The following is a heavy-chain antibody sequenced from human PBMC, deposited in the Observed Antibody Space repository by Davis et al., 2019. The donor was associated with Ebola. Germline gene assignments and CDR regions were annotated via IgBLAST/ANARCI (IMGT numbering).Heavy chain of an antibody. J-gene: IGHJ4*02. Sequence: MPSETLSPTCALYGGSFSGYYWSWIRQPPGKGLEWIGEINHSGSTNYNPSLKSRVTISVDTSKTQFSLKLSSVTAADTAVYYCARHVGGGWPTFDYWGQGTLVTVPS. CDR3: ARHVGGGWPTFDY. V-gene: IGHV4-34*01. CDR1: GGSFSGYY. D-gene: IGHD6-19*01. CDR2: INHSGST.